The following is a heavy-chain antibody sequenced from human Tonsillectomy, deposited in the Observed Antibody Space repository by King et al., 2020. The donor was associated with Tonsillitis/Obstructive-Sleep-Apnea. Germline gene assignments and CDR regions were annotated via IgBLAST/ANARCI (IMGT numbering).Heavy chain of an antibody. CDR1: GFTFEDFG. CDR3: AGNFGDPDY. D-gene: IGHD4-17*01. J-gene: IGHJ4*02. CDR2: INWNGDNT. V-gene: IGHV3-20*04. Sequence: VQLVESGGGVVRPGGSLRLSCAASGFTFEDFGMSWVRQVPGKGLEWVSGINWNGDNTRYADSVKGRFTISRDNAKNSLYLQMRSLRAEDTAFYYCAGNFGDPDYWGQGTLVTVSS.